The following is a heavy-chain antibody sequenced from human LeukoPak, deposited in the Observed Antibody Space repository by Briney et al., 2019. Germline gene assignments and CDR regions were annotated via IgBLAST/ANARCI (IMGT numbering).Heavy chain of an antibody. D-gene: IGHD3-10*01. V-gene: IGHV3-23*01. J-gene: IGHJ4*02. CDR1: GFTFSSYA. CDR2: MSGSGSST. Sequence: HPGGSLRLSCAASGFTFSSYAMSGVRQAPGKGLEWGSVMSGSGSSTYYAASVKGRFTISRDNSKNTLYLQLNSLRAEDTAVYYCAKRHDSGNYYNFFVDCWGQGTLVTVSS. CDR3: AKRHDSGNYYNFFVDC.